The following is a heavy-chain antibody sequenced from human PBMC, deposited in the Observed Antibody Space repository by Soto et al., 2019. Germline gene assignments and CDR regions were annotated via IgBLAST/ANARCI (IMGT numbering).Heavy chain of an antibody. CDR2: ISYDGSNK. CDR1: GFTFSSYG. CDR3: AKDYDFWSACDY. J-gene: IGHJ4*02. V-gene: IGHV3-30*18. Sequence: PGGSLRLSCAASGFTFSSYGMHWVRQAPGKGLEWVAVISYDGSNKYYADSVKGRLTISRDNSKNTLYLQMNSLRAEDTAVYYCAKDYDFWSACDYWGQGTLVTVSS. D-gene: IGHD3-3*01.